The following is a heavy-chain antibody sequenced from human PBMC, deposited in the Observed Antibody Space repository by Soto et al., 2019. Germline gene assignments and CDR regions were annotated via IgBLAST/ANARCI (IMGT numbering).Heavy chain of an antibody. J-gene: IGHJ5*02. V-gene: IGHV4-31*03. CDR2: IYYSGST. CDR1: GGSISSGGYY. CDR3: ARDSFDSSGYWFDP. Sequence: PSETLSLTCTVSGGSISSGGYYWSWIRQHPGKGLEWIGYIYYSGSTYYNPSLKSRVTISVDTSKNQFSLKLSSVTAADTAVYYCARDSFDSSGYWFDPWGQGTLVTVSS. D-gene: IGHD3-22*01.